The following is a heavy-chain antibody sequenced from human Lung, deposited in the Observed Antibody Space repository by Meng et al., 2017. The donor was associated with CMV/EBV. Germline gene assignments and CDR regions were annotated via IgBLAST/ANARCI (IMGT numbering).Heavy chain of an antibody. CDR2: ISAYNGNT. V-gene: IGHV1-18*01. J-gene: IGHJ4*02. CDR1: GYTFNAYA. Sequence: ASVKVSCKASGYTFNAYAFSWVRQAPGQGHEWIGWISAYNGNTNYAQKVQGRVTMTTDTSTSTAYMELRSLRSDDTAVYYCARSDMIRGVVVLDYWGQGTLVTVSS. D-gene: IGHD3-10*01. CDR3: ARSDMIRGVVVLDY.